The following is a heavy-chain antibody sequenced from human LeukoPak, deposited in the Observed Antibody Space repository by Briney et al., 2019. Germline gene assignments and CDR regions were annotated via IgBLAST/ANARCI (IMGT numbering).Heavy chain of an antibody. CDR2: IYYSGST. Sequence: SETLSLTCTVSGGSISSYYWSWIRQPPGKRLEWIGHIYYSGSTYYNPSLKSRVTISVDTSKNQFSLKLSSVTAADTAVYYCARDYGSGSSFFDFWGQGTLVTVSS. CDR1: GGSISSYY. V-gene: IGHV4-59*12. J-gene: IGHJ4*02. D-gene: IGHD3-10*01. CDR3: ARDYGSGSSFFDF.